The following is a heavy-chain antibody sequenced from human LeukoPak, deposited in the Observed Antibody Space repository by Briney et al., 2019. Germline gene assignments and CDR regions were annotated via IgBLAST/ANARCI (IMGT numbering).Heavy chain of an antibody. CDR2: IYYSGST. Sequence: SETLSLTCTVSGGSISSYYWSWVRQPPGKGLEWIGYIYYSGSTNYNPSLKSRVTISVDTSKNQFSLKLSSVTAADTAVYYCARGVQLERFDYWGQGTLVTVSS. D-gene: IGHD1-1*01. CDR1: GGSISSYY. V-gene: IGHV4-59*01. CDR3: ARGVQLERFDY. J-gene: IGHJ4*02.